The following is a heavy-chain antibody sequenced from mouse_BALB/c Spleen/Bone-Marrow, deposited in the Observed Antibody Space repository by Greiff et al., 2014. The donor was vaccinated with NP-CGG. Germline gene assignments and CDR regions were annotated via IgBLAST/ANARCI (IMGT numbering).Heavy chain of an antibody. CDR2: IWGDGST. J-gene: IGHJ4*01. V-gene: IGHV2-6-7*01. Sequence: VKVVESGPGLVAPSQSLSITCTVSGFSLTGYGVNWVRQPPGKGLEWLGMIWGDGSTDYNSALKSRLSITKDNSKSQVFLKMNSLQTDDTARYYCARDRTHYYGSSYVYYYAMDYWGQGTSVTVSS. D-gene: IGHD1-1*01. CDR1: GFSLTGYG. CDR3: ARDRTHYYGSSYVYYYAMDY.